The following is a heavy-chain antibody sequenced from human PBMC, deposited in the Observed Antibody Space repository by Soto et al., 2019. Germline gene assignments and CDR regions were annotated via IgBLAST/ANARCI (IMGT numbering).Heavy chain of an antibody. J-gene: IGHJ4*02. CDR2: ISSNGGTT. CDR1: GFTFSNNA. D-gene: IGHD6-19*01. CDR3: VKGAGRIAVAGADY. V-gene: IGHV3-64D*06. Sequence: PGGSLRLSCSASGFTFSNNAMHWVRQAPGKGLEHVSVISSNGGTTSYADSVKGRFIISRDNTKNTLYLQMSSLRVEGTAVYYCVKGAGRIAVAGADYWGQGTLVTVSS.